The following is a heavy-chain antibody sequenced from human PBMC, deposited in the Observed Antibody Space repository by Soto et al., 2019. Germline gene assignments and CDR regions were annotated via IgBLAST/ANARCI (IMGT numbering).Heavy chain of an antibody. CDR2: ISSNSAYI. V-gene: IGHV3-21*01. CDR3: TRDASRDSSARGWFDP. Sequence: GESLKISCAASGFTFRSFTMNWVRQAPWKGLEWVSTISSNSAYIYYTDALRGRFTISRDNAKNSLHLQMNSLRAEDTAVYYCTRDASRDSSARGWFDPWGPGTLVTVSS. D-gene: IGHD6-13*01. CDR1: GFTFRSFT. J-gene: IGHJ5*02.